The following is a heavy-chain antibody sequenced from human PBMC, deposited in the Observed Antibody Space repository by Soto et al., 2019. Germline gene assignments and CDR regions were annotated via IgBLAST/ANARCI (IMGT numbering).Heavy chain of an antibody. Sequence: SETLSLTCTVSGGSINSNRYYWAWIRQPPGKGLEWIGSIFYTGSTYYNPSLKSRVTISVDTSKNQFSLKLSSVTAADTAVYYCARHTPAISISDHWGQGTLVTVSS. V-gene: IGHV4-39*01. J-gene: IGHJ4*02. CDR3: ARHTPAISISDH. CDR2: IFYTGST. D-gene: IGHD2-15*01. CDR1: GGSINSNRYY.